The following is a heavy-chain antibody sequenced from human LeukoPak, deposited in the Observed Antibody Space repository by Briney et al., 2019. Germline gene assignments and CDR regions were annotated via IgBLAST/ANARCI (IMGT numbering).Heavy chain of an antibody. V-gene: IGHV3-7*01. J-gene: IGHJ4*02. CDR2: IKQDGSEK. D-gene: IGHD2-21*01. CDR1: GFTFSSYW. Sequence: GGSLRLSCAASGFTFSSYWMSWVRQAPGKGLEWVANIKQDGSEKYYVDSVKGRFTISRDNAKNSLYLQMNSLRAEDTAVYYCASSQYCGGDCFDYWGQGTLVTVSS. CDR3: ASSQYCGGDCFDY.